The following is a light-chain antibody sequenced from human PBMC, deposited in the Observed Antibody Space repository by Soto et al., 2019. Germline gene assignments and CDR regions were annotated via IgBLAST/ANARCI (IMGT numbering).Light chain of an antibody. Sequence: DIQMTQSPSTLSGSVGDRATITCRASQTISSWLAWYQQKPGKAPKLLIYKASTLKSGVPPRFSGSGSGTEFTLTISSLQPDDFATYYCQHYNSYSEAFGQGTKVELK. CDR1: QTISSW. V-gene: IGKV1-5*03. CDR2: KAS. CDR3: QHYNSYSEA. J-gene: IGKJ1*01.